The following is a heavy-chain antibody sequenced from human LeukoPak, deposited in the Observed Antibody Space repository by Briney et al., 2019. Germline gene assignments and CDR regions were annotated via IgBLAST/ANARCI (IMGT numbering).Heavy chain of an antibody. V-gene: IGHV3-48*01. CDR2: ISSSSSTI. CDR1: GFTFSSYS. CDR3: AKRGVVIRDILVGFHKEAYYFDS. D-gene: IGHD2-15*01. J-gene: IGHJ4*02. Sequence: GGSLRLSCAASGFTFSSYSMNWVRQAPGKGLEWVSYISSSSSTIYYADSVKGRFTISRDNAKNSLYLQMNSLRAEDTAVYYCAKRGVVIRDILVGFHKEAYYFDSWGQGALVTVSS.